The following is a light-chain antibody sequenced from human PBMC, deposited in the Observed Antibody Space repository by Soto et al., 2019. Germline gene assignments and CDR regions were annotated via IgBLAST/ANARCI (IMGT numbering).Light chain of an antibody. V-gene: IGKV1-5*03. Sequence: EIPITSSPPALFAPVGDRAIIACRASQSISRWLDWYQQKPRNPPKLLNYRASTLESGVPSRFSGSGSGTEFTLTISDLQPDDFATYFCQHYDDNSRTFGQGTKVDIK. CDR2: RAS. CDR3: QHYDDNSRT. CDR1: QSISRW. J-gene: IGKJ1*01.